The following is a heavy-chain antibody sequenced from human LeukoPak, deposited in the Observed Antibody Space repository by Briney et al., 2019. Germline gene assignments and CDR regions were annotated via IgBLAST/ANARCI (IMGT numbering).Heavy chain of an antibody. D-gene: IGHD2-15*01. J-gene: IGHJ3*02. CDR2: ISGSGGST. V-gene: IGHV3-23*01. CDR1: GFTFSSYA. Sequence: PGGSLRLSCAASGFTFSSYAMSWVRQAPGKGLEWDSSISGSGGSTYYADSVKGRFTISRDNCKNTLYLQMNSLRAEDTAVYYCAKGILGYCSGGSCRLPFDIWGQGTMVTVSS. CDR3: AKGILGYCSGGSCRLPFDI.